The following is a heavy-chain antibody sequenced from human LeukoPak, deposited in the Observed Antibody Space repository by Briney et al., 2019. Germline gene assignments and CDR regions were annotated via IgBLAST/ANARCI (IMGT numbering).Heavy chain of an antibody. D-gene: IGHD5-18*01. CDR3: ARERHPDTAMVTTGFGY. Sequence: PGGSLRLSCAASGFTFSSYEMNWVRQAPGKGVEGVSYISSRGSTIYYADSVKGRFTISRDNAKNSLYLQMNSLRAKDTAVYYCARERHPDTAMVTTGFGYWGQGTLVTVSS. CDR2: ISSRGSTI. CDR1: GFTFSSYE. J-gene: IGHJ4*02. V-gene: IGHV3-48*03.